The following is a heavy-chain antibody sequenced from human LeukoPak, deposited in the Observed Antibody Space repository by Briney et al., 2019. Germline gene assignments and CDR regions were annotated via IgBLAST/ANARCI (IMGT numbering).Heavy chain of an antibody. D-gene: IGHD6-13*01. Sequence: GGSLRLSCAASGFTFSRSAMTWVRQTPGKGLDWVSSISSSGNTYYADSVRGRFTISRDNSKNMLYLQMNSLRAEDTAVYYCVKGRISEDGLDFWGQGTLVTVSP. J-gene: IGHJ4*02. CDR2: ISSSGNT. V-gene: IGHV3-23*01. CDR1: GFTFSRSA. CDR3: VKGRISEDGLDF.